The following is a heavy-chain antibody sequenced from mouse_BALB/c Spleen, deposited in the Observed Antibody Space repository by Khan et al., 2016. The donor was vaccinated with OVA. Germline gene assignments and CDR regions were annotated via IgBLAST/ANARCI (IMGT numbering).Heavy chain of an antibody. Sequence: EVQLQESGTVLARPGASVKMSCKASGYSFTTYWIHWITQRPGQGLEWIGAIYPGISDTRYNQKFKGKAKLTAVTSANTAYMELSSLINEDSAVFYCTRSYDSYYFDYWGQGTTLTVSS. CDR2: IYPGISDT. CDR1: GYSFTTYW. V-gene: IGHV1-5*01. CDR3: TRSYDSYYFDY. J-gene: IGHJ2*01. D-gene: IGHD2-4*01.